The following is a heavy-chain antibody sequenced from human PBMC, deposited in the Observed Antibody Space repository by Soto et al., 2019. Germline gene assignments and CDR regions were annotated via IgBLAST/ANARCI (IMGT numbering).Heavy chain of an antibody. V-gene: IGHV4-39*01. CDR2: IYYSGST. CDR1: GGSISSSSYY. J-gene: IGHJ4*02. Sequence: QLQLQESGPGLVKPSETLSLTRTVSGGSISSSSYYWGWIRQPPGKGLEWIGSIYYSGSTYYNPSLKSRVTISVDTSKIQFSLKLSSVTAADTAVYYCASFYSDYVSYWGQGTLVTVSS. D-gene: IGHD4-17*01. CDR3: ASFYSDYVSY.